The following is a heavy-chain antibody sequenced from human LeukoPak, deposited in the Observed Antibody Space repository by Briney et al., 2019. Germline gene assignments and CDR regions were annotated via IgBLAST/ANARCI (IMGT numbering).Heavy chain of an antibody. Sequence: SEKVSCKASGGTSSSYAISWVRQAAGQWLEWMGGIIPIFGTANYAQKFQGRVTITADESTSTAYMELSSLRSEDTAVYYCGTSSTSYPISYYYYYGMDVWGQGTTVTVSS. CDR2: IIPIFGTA. D-gene: IGHD2-2*01. CDR3: GTSSTSYPISYYYYYGMDV. J-gene: IGHJ6*02. CDR1: GGTSSSYA. V-gene: IGHV1-69*13.